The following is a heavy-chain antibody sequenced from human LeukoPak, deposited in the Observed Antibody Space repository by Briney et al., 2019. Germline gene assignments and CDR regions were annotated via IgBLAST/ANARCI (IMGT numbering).Heavy chain of an antibody. CDR1: GGSISSYY. J-gene: IGHJ5*02. D-gene: IGHD6-19*01. CDR3: AREQVRSSGWSPNWFDP. Sequence: SETLSLTCTVSGGSISSYYWSWIRQPPGKGLEWIGYIYYSGSTNYNPPLKSRVTISVDTSKNQFSLKLSSVTAADTAVYYCAREQVRSSGWSPNWFDPWGQGTLVTVSS. V-gene: IGHV4-59*01. CDR2: IYYSGST.